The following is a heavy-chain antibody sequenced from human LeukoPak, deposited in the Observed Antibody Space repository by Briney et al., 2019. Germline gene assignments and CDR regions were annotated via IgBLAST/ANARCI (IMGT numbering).Heavy chain of an antibody. Sequence: PSQTLSLTCTVSGGSISSGDYYWSWIRQPPGKELEWIGYIYYSGSTYYNPSLKSRVTISVDTSKNQFSLKLSSVTAADTAVYYCARVRDYYDSSVYKERLVDYWGQGTLVTVSS. D-gene: IGHD3-22*01. V-gene: IGHV4-30-4*08. CDR2: IYYSGST. CDR3: ARVRDYYDSSVYKERLVDY. CDR1: GGSISSGDYY. J-gene: IGHJ4*02.